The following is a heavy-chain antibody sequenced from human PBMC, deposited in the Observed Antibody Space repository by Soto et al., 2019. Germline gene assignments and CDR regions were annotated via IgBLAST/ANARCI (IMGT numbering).Heavy chain of an antibody. CDR3: ARGGLTTVPPLT. D-gene: IGHD4-17*01. CDR1: GGSFSGYY. Sequence: QMQLQQWGAGLLKPSETLSLTCAVYGGSFSGYYYYWIRQPPGKGLEWIGEINRSGSTHYNPSLQSRVTISVDTSKNQFSLTLSSVTAADTAIYYCARGGLTTVPPLTWGQGTLVTVSS. V-gene: IGHV4-34*01. CDR2: INRSGST. J-gene: IGHJ4*02.